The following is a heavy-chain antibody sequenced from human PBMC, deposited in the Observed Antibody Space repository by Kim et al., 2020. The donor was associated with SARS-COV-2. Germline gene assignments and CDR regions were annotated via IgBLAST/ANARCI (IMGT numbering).Heavy chain of an antibody. J-gene: IGHJ4*02. V-gene: IGHV4-39*07. CDR1: GGSISSSSYY. CDR2: IYYSGST. CDR3: ARRGILTGHYY. Sequence: SETLSLTCTVSGGSISSSSYYWGWIRQPPGKGLEWIGSIYYSGSTYYNPSLKSRVTISVDTSKNQFSLKLSSVTAADTAVYYCARRGILTGHYYWGQGTLVTVSS. D-gene: IGHD3-9*01.